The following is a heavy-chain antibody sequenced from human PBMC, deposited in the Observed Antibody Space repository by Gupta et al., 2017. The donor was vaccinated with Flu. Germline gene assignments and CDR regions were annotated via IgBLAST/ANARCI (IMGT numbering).Heavy chain of an antibody. V-gene: IGHV3-48*03. J-gene: IGHJ6*02. D-gene: IGHD6-19*01. CDR2: ISSSGSTI. CDR3: AREPGYSSGWTASANYYYYGMDV. Sequence: EVQLVESGGGLVQPGGSLRLSCAASGFTFSSYEMNWVRQAPGKGLEWVSYISSSGSTIYYADSVKGRFTISRDNAKNSLYLQMNSLRAEDTAVYYCAREPGYSSGWTASANYYYYGMDVWGQGTTVTVSS. CDR1: GFTFSSYE.